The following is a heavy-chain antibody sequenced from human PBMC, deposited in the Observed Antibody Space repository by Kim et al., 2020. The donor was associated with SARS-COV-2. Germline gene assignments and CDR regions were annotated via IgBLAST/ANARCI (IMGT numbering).Heavy chain of an antibody. D-gene: IGHD2-2*01. CDR1: GGSISSSSYY. J-gene: IGHJ4*02. Sequence: SETLSLTCTVSGGSISSSSYYWGWIRQPPGKGLEWIGSIYYSGSTYYNPSLKSRVTISVDTSKNQFSLKLSSVTAADTAVYYCARHGKLGYCSSTSCYAPPHFDYWGQGTLVTVSS. CDR3: ARHGKLGYCSSTSCYAPPHFDY. V-gene: IGHV4-39*01. CDR2: IYYSGST.